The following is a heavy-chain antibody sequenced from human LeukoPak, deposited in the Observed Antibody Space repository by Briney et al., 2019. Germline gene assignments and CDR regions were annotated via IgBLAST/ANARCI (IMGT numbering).Heavy chain of an antibody. J-gene: IGHJ4*02. D-gene: IGHD3-10*01. V-gene: IGHV3-23*01. CDR2: ISGSGGST. CDR3: ANRLPMVRGVIPNDY. CDR1: GFTFSNYA. Sequence: GGSLRLSCAASGFTFSNYAMSWVRQAPGKGLEWVSAISGSGGSTYYADSVKGRFTISRDNSKNTLYLQMNSLRAEDTAVYYCANRLPMVRGVIPNDYWGQGTLVTVSS.